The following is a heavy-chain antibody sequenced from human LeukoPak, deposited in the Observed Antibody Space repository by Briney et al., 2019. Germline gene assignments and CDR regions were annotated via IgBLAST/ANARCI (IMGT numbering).Heavy chain of an antibody. CDR2: INHSGST. V-gene: IGHV4-34*01. J-gene: IGHJ4*02. CDR1: GGSFSGYY. CDR3: ARGQGKVDTTMVTAWFFDY. Sequence: SETLSLTRAVYGGSFSGYYWSWIRQPPGKGLEWIGEINHSGSTNYNPSLKSRVTISVDTSKNQFSLKLSSVTSADTAVYYCARGQGKVDTTMVTAWFFDYWGQGTLVTVSS. D-gene: IGHD5-18*01.